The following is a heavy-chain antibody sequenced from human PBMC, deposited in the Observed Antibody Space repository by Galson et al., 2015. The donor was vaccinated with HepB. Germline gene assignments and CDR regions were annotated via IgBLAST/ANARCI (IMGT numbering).Heavy chain of an antibody. CDR3: ARALDYWGNAFTI. Sequence: SCKASGYTFSNYYIHWVRQAPGQGLEWMGIINPSGGSTTNAQKFRGRVSMTRDTSTSTMYMELSSLRSEDTAVYYCARALDYWGNAFTIWGQGTMVTVSS. J-gene: IGHJ3*02. V-gene: IGHV1-46*03. D-gene: IGHD3-16*01. CDR2: INPSGGST. CDR1: GYTFSNYY.